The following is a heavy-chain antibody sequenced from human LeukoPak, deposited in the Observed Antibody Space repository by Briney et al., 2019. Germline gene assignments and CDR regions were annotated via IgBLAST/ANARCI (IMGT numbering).Heavy chain of an antibody. CDR1: GFSVIGNY. J-gene: IGHJ3*01. V-gene: IGHV3-53*04. CDR2: IYSGGAT. D-gene: IGHD3-22*01. CDR3: ERWKMEGEVVDVFDL. Sequence: PGGSLRLSCSAAGFSVIGNYMSWFRQAPGKGLEWVAAIYSGGATYYTDSVKGRVTMSRHTSKNHIDLQMNRLRVEDPAVYYCERWKMEGEVVDVFDLWGQGTRVTVSS.